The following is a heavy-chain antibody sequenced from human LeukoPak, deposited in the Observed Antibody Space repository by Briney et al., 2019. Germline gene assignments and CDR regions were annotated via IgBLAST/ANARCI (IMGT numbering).Heavy chain of an antibody. CDR1: GYTFTSYD. CDR3: ARVLGITMVRGLLY. J-gene: IGHJ4*02. CDR2: VNPNSGNT. V-gene: IGHV1-8*01. D-gene: IGHD3-10*01. Sequence: ASVKVSCKASGYTFTSYDINWVRQATGQGLEWMGWVNPNSGNTGYAQKFQGRVTMTRNTPISTAYMELSSLRSEDTAVYYCARVLGITMVRGLLYWGQGTLVTVSS.